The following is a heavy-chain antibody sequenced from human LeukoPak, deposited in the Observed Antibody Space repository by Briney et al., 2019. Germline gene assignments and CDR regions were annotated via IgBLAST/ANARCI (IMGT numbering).Heavy chain of an antibody. CDR3: AREYSSSTYFDY. CDR1: GGSLSGHY. V-gene: IGHV4-34*01. J-gene: IGHJ4*02. Sequence: SETLSLTCAVYGGSLSGHYWSWIRQPPGKGLEWIGEINHSGSTNYNPSLKSRVTISVDTSKNQFSLKLSSVTAADTAVYYCAREYSSSTYFDYWGQGTLVTVSS. D-gene: IGHD6-6*01. CDR2: INHSGST.